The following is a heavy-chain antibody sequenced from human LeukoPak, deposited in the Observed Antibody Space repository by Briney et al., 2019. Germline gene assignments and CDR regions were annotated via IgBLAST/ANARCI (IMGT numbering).Heavy chain of an antibody. J-gene: IGHJ2*01. D-gene: IGHD1-26*01. Sequence: PGGSLRLSCAASGFTFSSNGMHWVRQAPGKGLEWVAVIWHDGSKYYGDSVKDRFTISRDNAKNTLYLQMNSLRAEDTAVYYCARAQWELPFDLWGRGTLVTVSS. CDR2: IWHDGSK. V-gene: IGHV3-33*01. CDR1: GFTFSSNG. CDR3: ARAQWELPFDL.